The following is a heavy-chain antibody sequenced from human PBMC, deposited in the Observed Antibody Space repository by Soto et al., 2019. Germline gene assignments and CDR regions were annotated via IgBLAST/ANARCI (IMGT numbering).Heavy chain of an antibody. CDR1: GGSISSGGYY. Sequence: PSATLSLTCTVSGGSISSGGYYWSWIRQHPGKGLEWIGYIYYSGSTYYNPSLESRVTISVDTSKNQFSLKLSSVTAADTAVYYGARVLLWSGFQSPVGAWFDRWGQGTRVTV. V-gene: IGHV4-31*03. CDR2: IYYSGST. D-gene: IGHD3-3*01. CDR3: ARVLLWSGFQSPVGAWFDR. J-gene: IGHJ5*02.